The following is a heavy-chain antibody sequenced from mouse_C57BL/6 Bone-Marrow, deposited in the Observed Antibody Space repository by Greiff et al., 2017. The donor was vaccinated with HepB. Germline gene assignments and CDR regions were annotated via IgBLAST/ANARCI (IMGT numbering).Heavy chain of an antibody. Sequence: EVQLVESGAELVRLGASVKLSCTASGFNIKDDYMHWVKQRPEQGLEWIGWIDPENGDTEYASKFQGKATITADTSSNTAYLQLSSLTSEDTAVYYCTTYDYDGAYWGQGTLVTVSA. D-gene: IGHD2-4*01. CDR1: GFNIKDDY. V-gene: IGHV14-4*01. CDR2: IDPENGDT. CDR3: TTYDYDGAY. J-gene: IGHJ3*01.